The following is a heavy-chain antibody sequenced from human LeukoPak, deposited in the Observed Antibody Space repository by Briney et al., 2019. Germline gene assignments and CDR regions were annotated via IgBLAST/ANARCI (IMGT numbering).Heavy chain of an antibody. V-gene: IGHV1-69*04. D-gene: IGHD3-3*01. CDR3: ARDYYDFLSGHY. J-gene: IGHJ4*02. Sequence: SVKVSCKASGGTFSSYAISWVRQAPGQGLEWMGRIIPILGIANYAQKFQGRVTITADKSTSTAYMELSSLRSEDTAVYYCARDYYDFLSGHYWGQGTLVTISS. CDR2: IIPILGIA. CDR1: GGTFSSYA.